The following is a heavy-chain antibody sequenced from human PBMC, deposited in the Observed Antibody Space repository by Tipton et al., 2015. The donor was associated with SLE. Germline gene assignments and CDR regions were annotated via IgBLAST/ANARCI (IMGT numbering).Heavy chain of an antibody. CDR1: GFTFSSYA. V-gene: IGHV3-30*04. Sequence: SLRLSCAASGFTFSSYAMHWVRQAPGKGLEWVAVISYDGSNKYYADSVKGRFTISRDNSKNTLYLQMNSLRAEDTAVYYCAREVGDCGAGTCYFDYWGQGTLVTVSS. D-gene: IGHD6-13*01. CDR3: AREVGDCGAGTCYFDY. CDR2: ISYDGSNK. J-gene: IGHJ4*02.